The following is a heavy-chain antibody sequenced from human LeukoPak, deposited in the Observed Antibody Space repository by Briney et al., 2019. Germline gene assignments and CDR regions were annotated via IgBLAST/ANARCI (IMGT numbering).Heavy chain of an antibody. Sequence: SDTLSLTCTVSGGSISTNDWWSWVRQPPGKGLEWIGEIYHSGSTYSNPSLKSRVTTSVDTSKNQFSLKLSSVTAADTAVYYCARSATATYAPLDYWGQGTLVTVSS. V-gene: IGHV4-4*02. CDR1: GGSISTNDW. D-gene: IGHD2-2*01. CDR2: IYHSGST. CDR3: ARSATATYAPLDY. J-gene: IGHJ4*02.